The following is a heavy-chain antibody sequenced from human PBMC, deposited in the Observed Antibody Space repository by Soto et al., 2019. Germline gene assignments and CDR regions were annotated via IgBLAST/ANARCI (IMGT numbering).Heavy chain of an antibody. CDR3: ATYSSLDY. CDR2: IYSGGST. D-gene: IGHD6-13*01. J-gene: IGHJ4*02. V-gene: IGHV3-53*02. Sequence: EVQLVETGGGLIQPGGSLRLSCAASGFTVSNNYMSWVRQAPGKGLEWVSLIYSGGSTYYADSVKGRFTISRDNSKNTLYLQMSGLRAEDTAVYYCATYSSLDYWGQGTLVTVSS. CDR1: GFTVSNNY.